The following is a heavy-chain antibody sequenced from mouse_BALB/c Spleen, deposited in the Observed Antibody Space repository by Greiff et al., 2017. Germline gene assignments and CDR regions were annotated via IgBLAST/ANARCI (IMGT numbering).Heavy chain of an antibody. D-gene: IGHD2-10*02. CDR3: ARVWSYAMDY. V-gene: IGHV5-12-1*01. CDR1: GFAFSSYD. Sequence: EVQLVESGGGLVKPGGSLKLSCAASGFAFSSYDMSWVRQTPEKRLEWVAYISSGGGSTYYPDTVKGRFTISRDNAKNTLYLQMSSLKSEDTAMYYCARVWSYAMDYWGQGTSVTVSS. CDR2: ISSGGGST. J-gene: IGHJ4*01.